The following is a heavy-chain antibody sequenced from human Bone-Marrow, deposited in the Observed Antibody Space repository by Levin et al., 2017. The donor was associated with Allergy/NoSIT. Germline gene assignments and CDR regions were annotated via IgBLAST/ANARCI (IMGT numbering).Heavy chain of an antibody. V-gene: IGHV4-59*01. CDR1: GGSISSYY. J-gene: IGHJ5*02. Sequence: PSETLSLTCTVSGGSISSYYWSWIRQPPGKGLEWIGYIYYSGSTNYNPSLKSRVTISVDTSKNQFSLTLSSVTAADTAVYYCAGGAWVGYITIFGVAYNWFDPWGQGTLVTVS. D-gene: IGHD3-3*01. CDR3: AGGAWVGYITIFGVAYNWFDP. CDR2: IYYSGST.